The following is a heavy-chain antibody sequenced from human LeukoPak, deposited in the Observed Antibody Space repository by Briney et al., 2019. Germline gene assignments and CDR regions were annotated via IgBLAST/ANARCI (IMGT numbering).Heavy chain of an antibody. Sequence: PSETLSLTCTVSGGSISSSSYYWGWIRQPPGKGLEWIGSIYYSGSTYYNPSLKSRVTISVDTSKNQFSLKLKSVTAADTAVYYCATKDWGSEGYQFEYWGQGTLVTVSS. V-gene: IGHV4-39*01. CDR2: IYYSGST. J-gene: IGHJ4*02. CDR3: ATKDWGSEGYQFEY. D-gene: IGHD7-27*01. CDR1: GGSISSSSYY.